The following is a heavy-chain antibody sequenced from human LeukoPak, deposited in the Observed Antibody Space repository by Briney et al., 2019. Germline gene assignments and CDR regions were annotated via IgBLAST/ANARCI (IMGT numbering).Heavy chain of an antibody. Sequence: GGSLRLSCAASGFTVSSNYMSWVRQAPGKGLEWVSVIYSGGSTYYADSVKGRFTISRDNSKNTLYLQMNSLRAEDTAVYYCAKDDHCSSTSCAYYYYHYGMDVWGQGTTVTVSS. CDR1: GFTVSSNY. CDR2: IYSGGST. D-gene: IGHD2-2*01. J-gene: IGHJ6*02. V-gene: IGHV3-66*01. CDR3: AKDDHCSSTSCAYYYYHYGMDV.